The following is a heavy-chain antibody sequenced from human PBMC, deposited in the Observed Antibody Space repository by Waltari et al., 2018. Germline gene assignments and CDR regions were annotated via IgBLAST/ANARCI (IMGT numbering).Heavy chain of an antibody. Sequence: VQLVQPGAEVKKPGASGKASCKHSEYPFTGHYMPWVRQAPGQGLEWMGRINPNSGGTNYAQKFQGRVTMTRDTSISTAYMELSRLRSDDTAVYYCARDVSFDYWGQGTLVTVSS. V-gene: IGHV1-2*06. CDR1: EYPFTGHY. J-gene: IGHJ4*02. CDR3: ARDVSFDY. CDR2: INPNSGGT.